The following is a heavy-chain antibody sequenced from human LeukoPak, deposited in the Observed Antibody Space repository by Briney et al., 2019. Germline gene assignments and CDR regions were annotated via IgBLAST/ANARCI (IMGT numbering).Heavy chain of an antibody. CDR3: APRPRIRYFEGASDFDY. CDR1: GYTFTGYY. CDR2: FDPEDGET. J-gene: IGHJ4*02. V-gene: IGHV1-24*01. Sequence: ASVKVSCKASGYTFTGYYMHWVRQAPGKGLEWMGGFDPEDGETIYAQKFQGRVTMTEDTSTDTAYMELSSLRSEDTAVYYCAPRPRIRYFEGASDFDYWGQGTLVTVSS. D-gene: IGHD3-9*01.